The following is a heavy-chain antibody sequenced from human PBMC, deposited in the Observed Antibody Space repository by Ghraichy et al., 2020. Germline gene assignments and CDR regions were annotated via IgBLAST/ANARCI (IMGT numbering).Heavy chain of an antibody. J-gene: IGHJ6*02. CDR3: ARDKDSIMYGMDV. Sequence: GESLNISCAASGFTFSSYSMNWVRQAPGKGLEWVSYISSSSSTIYYADSVKGRFTISRDNAKNSLYLQMNSLRAEDTAVYYCARDKDSIMYGMDVWGQGTTVTVSS. CDR2: ISSSSSTI. D-gene: IGHD3-3*02. V-gene: IGHV3-48*01. CDR1: GFTFSSYS.